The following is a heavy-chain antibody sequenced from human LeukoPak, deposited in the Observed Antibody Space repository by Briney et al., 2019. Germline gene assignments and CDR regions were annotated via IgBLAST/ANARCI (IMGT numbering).Heavy chain of an antibody. CDR2: ISGSRATR. D-gene: IGHD2-21*01. CDR1: GFTFSSYS. Sequence: PGGSLRRSCAASGFTFSSYSMNWVRQAPGKGLEWASYISGSRATRYYADSVKGRIPIDKANATDLQYLQMDSLRAEATAVYYCARSGVPDCGGDRRFAYWGQGTLVTVSS. CDR3: ARSGVPDCGGDRRFAY. J-gene: IGHJ4*02. V-gene: IGHV3-48*01.